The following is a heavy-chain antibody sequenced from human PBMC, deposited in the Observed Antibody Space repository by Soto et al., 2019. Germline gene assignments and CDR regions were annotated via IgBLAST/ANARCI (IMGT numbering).Heavy chain of an antibody. D-gene: IGHD6-19*01. CDR3: ARLISIAVVS. CDR1: GFTFSSYS. CDR2: ISSSSSYI. V-gene: IGHV3-21*01. Sequence: GGSLRLSCAASGFTFSSYSMNWVRQAPGKGLEWVSSISSSSSYIYYSDSVKGRFTISRDNAKNSRYLQMNSLRAEDTAVYYCARLISIAVVSWGQGTLVTVSS. J-gene: IGHJ5*02.